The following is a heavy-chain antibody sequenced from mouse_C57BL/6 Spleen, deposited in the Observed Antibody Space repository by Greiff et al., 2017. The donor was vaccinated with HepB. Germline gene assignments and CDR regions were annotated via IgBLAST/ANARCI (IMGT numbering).Heavy chain of an antibody. J-gene: IGHJ2*01. CDR1: GFTFSDYY. D-gene: IGHD2-4*01. CDR2: INYDGSST. CDR3: ARGGDDYDVFDY. Sequence: EVKLVESEGGLVQPGSSMKLSCTASGFTFSDYYMAWVRQVPEKGLEWVANINYDGSSTYYLDSLKSRFIISRDNAKNILYLQMSSLKSEDTATYYCARGGDDYDVFDYWGQGTTLTVSS. V-gene: IGHV5-16*01.